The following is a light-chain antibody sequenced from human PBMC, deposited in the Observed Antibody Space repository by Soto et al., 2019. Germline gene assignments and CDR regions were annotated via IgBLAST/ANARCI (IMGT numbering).Light chain of an antibody. J-gene: IGKJ5*01. CDR2: GAS. V-gene: IGKV3-11*01. Sequence: VCAQCPVTLSLSPGQIATFSGRASQNVGTYVAWYQLRGGKAPRLLISGASKRATGIPDRINGGGSGADFILTINSLESGDSAAYFCQQGGNWPVTFGQGTRLE. CDR3: QQGGNWPVT. CDR1: QNVGTY.